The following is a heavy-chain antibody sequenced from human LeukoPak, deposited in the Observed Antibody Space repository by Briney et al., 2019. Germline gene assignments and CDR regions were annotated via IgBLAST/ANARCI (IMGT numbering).Heavy chain of an antibody. V-gene: IGHV3-23*01. CDR2: ISGSGGST. J-gene: IGHJ4*02. D-gene: IGHD3-9*01. CDR3: ARGRYFDWLSRTYFDY. Sequence: GRSLRLSCAASGFTFSSYGMHWVRQAPGKGLEWVSAISGSGGSTYYADSVKGRFTISRDNSKNTLYLQMNSLRAEDTAVYYCARGRYFDWLSRTYFDYWGQGTLVTVSS. CDR1: GFTFSSYG.